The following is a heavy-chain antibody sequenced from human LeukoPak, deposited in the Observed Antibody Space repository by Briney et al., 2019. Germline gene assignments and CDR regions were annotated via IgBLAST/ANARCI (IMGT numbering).Heavy chain of an antibody. CDR1: GYTFTSYG. Sequence: ASVKVSCKASGYTFTSYGISWVRQAPGQGLEWMGWISAYNGNTNYAQKLQGRVTMTTDTSTSTAYMELRSLRSDDTAVYYCARSTPYIVVVPAAPTFDYWGQETLVTVSS. CDR2: ISAYNGNT. D-gene: IGHD2-2*01. J-gene: IGHJ4*02. V-gene: IGHV1-18*01. CDR3: ARSTPYIVVVPAAPTFDY.